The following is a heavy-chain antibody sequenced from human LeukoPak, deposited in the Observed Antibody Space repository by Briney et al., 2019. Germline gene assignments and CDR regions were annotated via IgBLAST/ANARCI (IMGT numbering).Heavy chain of an antibody. D-gene: IGHD5-24*01. CDR2: ISGSGGST. J-gene: IGHJ4*02. V-gene: IGHV3-23*01. Sequence: GGSLRLSCAASGFTFSSYAMSWVRQAPGKGLEWVSAISGSGGSTYYADSVKGRFTISRDNSKNTLHLQMNSLRAEDTAVYYCAKVRDGYNTFDYWGQGTLVTVSS. CDR1: GFTFSSYA. CDR3: AKVRDGYNTFDY.